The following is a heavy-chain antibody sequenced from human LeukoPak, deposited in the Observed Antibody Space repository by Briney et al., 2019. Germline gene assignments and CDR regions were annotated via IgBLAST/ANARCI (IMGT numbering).Heavy chain of an antibody. V-gene: IGHV1-2*02. CDR1: GYTFTGYY. Sequence: ASVKVSCKASGYTFTGYYMHWVRQAPGQGLEWMGWINPNSGGTNYAQKFQGRVTMTRDTSISTAYMELSRLGSDDTAVYYCARDTRQLVSLSFDPWGQGTLVTVSS. CDR2: INPNSGGT. J-gene: IGHJ5*02. CDR3: ARDTRQLVSLSFDP. D-gene: IGHD6-6*01.